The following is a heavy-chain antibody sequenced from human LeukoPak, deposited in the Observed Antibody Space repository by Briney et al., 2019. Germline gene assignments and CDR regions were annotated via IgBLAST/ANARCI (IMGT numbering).Heavy chain of an antibody. J-gene: IGHJ4*02. Sequence: SQTLSLTCIVSGGSISSGGYYWSWIRQHPGKGLEWIGYIYYSGSTYYNPSLKSRVTISVDTSKNQFSLKLSSVTAADTAVYYCARSIVVVPAAHFDYWGQGTLVTVSS. V-gene: IGHV4-31*03. D-gene: IGHD2-2*01. CDR2: IYYSGST. CDR1: GGSISSGGYY. CDR3: ARSIVVVPAAHFDY.